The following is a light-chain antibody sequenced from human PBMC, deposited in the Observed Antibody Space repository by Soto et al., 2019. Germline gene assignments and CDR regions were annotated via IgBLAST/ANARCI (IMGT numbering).Light chain of an antibody. Sequence: SYELSQPPSVSAAPGQTADITCGGDNIGSKSVHWYQRKAGQAPVLVVFDDNARPSGVPERFSGSKSGNTATLTISTVETGDEAEYQCHVWESSSGQPVSGSGNKVTVL. V-gene: IGLV3-21*02. CDR1: NIGSKS. CDR2: DDN. J-gene: IGLJ1*01. CDR3: HVWESSSGQPV.